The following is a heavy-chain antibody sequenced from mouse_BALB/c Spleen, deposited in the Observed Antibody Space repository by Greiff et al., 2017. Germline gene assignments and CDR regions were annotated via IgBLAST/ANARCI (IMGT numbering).Heavy chain of an antibody. D-gene: IGHD1-1*01. Sequence: VQLQQSGAELVRSGASVKLSCTASGFNIKDYYMHWVKQRPEQGLEWIGWIDPENGDTEYAPKFQGKATMTADTSSNTAYLQLSSLTSEDTAVYYCISTVVARMDYWCQGTSVTVSS. CDR3: ISTVVARMDY. CDR1: GFNIKDYY. J-gene: IGHJ4*01. V-gene: IGHV14-4*02. CDR2: IDPENGDT.